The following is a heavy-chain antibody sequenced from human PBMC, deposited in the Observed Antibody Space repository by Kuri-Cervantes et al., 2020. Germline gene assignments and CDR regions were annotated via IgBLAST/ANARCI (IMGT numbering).Heavy chain of an antibody. D-gene: IGHD6-13*01. Sequence: SETLSLTCAVYGGSFSGFYWNWIRQPPGKGLEWIGEINHSGSTNYNPSLKSRVTISIDTSKNQFSLKLSSVTAADTAVYYCARDAAANPYYYYYYMDVWGKGTTVTVSS. CDR2: INHSGST. J-gene: IGHJ6*03. CDR1: GGSFSGFY. V-gene: IGHV4-34*01. CDR3: ARDAAANPYYYYYYMDV.